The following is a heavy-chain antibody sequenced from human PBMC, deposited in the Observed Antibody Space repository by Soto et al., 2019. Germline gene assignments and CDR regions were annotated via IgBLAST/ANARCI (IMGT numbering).Heavy chain of an antibody. D-gene: IGHD6-13*01. CDR2: ISSSSSYI. J-gene: IGHJ6*02. Sequence: EVQLVESGGGLVKPGGSLRLSCAASGFTFSSYSMNCVRQAPGKGLEWGSSISSSSSYIYYADSVKGRFTISRDNAKNXXXXXXXXLRAEDTAVYYCARDLQSEAASGRYYYYGMDVWGQGTTVTVSS. CDR3: ARDLQSEAASGRYYYYGMDV. CDR1: GFTFSSYS. V-gene: IGHV3-21*01.